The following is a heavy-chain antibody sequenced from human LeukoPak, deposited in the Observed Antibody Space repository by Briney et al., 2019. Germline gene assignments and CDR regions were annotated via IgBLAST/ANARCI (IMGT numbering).Heavy chain of an antibody. V-gene: IGHV4-34*01. Sequence: SETLSLTCAVYGGSFSGYYWSWIRQPPGKGLEWIGEINHSGGTDYNPSLKSRVTISVDTSKNQFSLKLSSVTAADTAVYYCARKDWGSYRIMDVWGKGTTVTISS. CDR3: ARKDWGSYRIMDV. J-gene: IGHJ6*03. CDR1: GGSFSGYY. CDR2: INHSGGT. D-gene: IGHD3-16*02.